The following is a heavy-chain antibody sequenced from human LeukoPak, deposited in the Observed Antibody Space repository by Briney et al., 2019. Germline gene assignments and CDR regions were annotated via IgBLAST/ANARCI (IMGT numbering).Heavy chain of an antibody. J-gene: IGHJ4*02. D-gene: IGHD2-21*02. Sequence: GGPLRLSCAASGFTFSSYAMSWVRQAPGKGLEWVSAVGSSGVRAYYADSVKGRFTISRDNSKNTLYLQMNSLRAEDTAVYYCAKRVVVTASEYYFDYWGQGTLVTVSS. CDR2: VGSSGVRA. CDR3: AKRVVVTASEYYFDY. CDR1: GFTFSSYA. V-gene: IGHV3-23*01.